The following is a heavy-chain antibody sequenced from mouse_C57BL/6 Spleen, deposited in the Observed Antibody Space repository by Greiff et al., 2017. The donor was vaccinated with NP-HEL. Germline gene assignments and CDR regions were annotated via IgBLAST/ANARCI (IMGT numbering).Heavy chain of an antibody. CDR1: GYSITSGYY. D-gene: IGHD1-1*02. Sequence: DVKLQESGPGLVKPSQSLSLTCSVTGYSITSGYYWNWIRQFPGNKLEWMGYISYDGSNNYNPSLKNRISITRDTSKNQFFLKLNSVTTEDTATYYCAREDAGNYFDYWGQGTTLTVSS. CDR2: ISYDGSN. CDR3: AREDAGNYFDY. V-gene: IGHV3-6*01. J-gene: IGHJ2*01.